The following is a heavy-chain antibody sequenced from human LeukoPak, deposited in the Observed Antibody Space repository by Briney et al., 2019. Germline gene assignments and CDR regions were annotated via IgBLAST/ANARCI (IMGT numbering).Heavy chain of an antibody. CDR2: IIPIFGTA. CDR3: ASCPGPCYYYHGMDV. J-gene: IGHJ6*02. V-gene: IGHV1-69*01. CDR1: GGTFSSYA. Sequence: SVRVSCKASGGTFSSYAISWVRQAPGQGLEWMGGIIPIFGTANYAQKFQGRVTITADESTSTAYMELSSLRSEDTAVYYCASCPGPCYYYHGMDVWGQGTTVTVSS.